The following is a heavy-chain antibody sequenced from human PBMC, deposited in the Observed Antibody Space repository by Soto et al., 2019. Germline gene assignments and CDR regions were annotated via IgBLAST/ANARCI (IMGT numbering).Heavy chain of an antibody. Sequence: SEPLSLTCGVSGGSISTVNWWSWVRQSPGKGLEWIGEIYHSGSTSYNPSLKSRVTMSVDKSKNQFSLQLTSVTAADTAVYYCATFSGFFTISPFDAWGQGILVTVSS. CDR3: ATFSGFFTISPFDA. CDR1: GGSISTVNW. D-gene: IGHD2-8*01. J-gene: IGHJ5*02. V-gene: IGHV4-4*02. CDR2: IYHSGST.